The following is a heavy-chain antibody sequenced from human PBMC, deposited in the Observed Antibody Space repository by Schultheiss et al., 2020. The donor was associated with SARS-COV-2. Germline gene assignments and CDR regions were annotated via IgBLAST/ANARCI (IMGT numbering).Heavy chain of an antibody. J-gene: IGHJ3*02. D-gene: IGHD6-13*01. CDR2: ISDSGGST. Sequence: GGSLRLSCAASGFMFSSYAMSWVRQAPGKGLECVSRISDSGGSTYYADSVKGRSTISRDNSKNTLYLQMNSLRADDSAMYYCARVVAAAGRRDFDAFDIWGQGTRVTVS. CDR1: GFMFSSYA. CDR3: ARVVAAAGRRDFDAFDI. V-gene: IGHV3-23*01.